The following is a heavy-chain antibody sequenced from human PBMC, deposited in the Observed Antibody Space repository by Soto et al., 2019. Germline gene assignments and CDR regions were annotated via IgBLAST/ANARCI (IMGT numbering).Heavy chain of an antibody. Sequence: SVKVSCTASGFTFTSSVVPGVRQARGQRLEWIGWIVVGSGNTNYAQKFQERVTITRDMSTSTAYMELSSLRSEDTAVYYCAAEGRYSRHSDYGMDVWGQGTTVTVSS. V-gene: IGHV1-58*01. J-gene: IGHJ6*02. CDR2: IVVGSGNT. CDR3: AAEGRYSRHSDYGMDV. CDR1: GFTFTSSV. D-gene: IGHD6-13*01.